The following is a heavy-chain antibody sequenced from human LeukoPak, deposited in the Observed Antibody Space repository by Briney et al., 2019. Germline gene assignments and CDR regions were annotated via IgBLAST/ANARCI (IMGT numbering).Heavy chain of an antibody. V-gene: IGHV3-9*01. Sequence: GRSLRLSCAASGFTFDDYAMHWVRQAPGQGLEWVSGISWNSGSIGYADSVKGRFTISRDNAKNSLYLQMNSLRAEDTALYYCAKDSCGGDCYSGFDYWGQGTLVTVSS. CDR1: GFTFDDYA. D-gene: IGHD2-21*02. J-gene: IGHJ4*02. CDR2: ISWNSGSI. CDR3: AKDSCGGDCYSGFDY.